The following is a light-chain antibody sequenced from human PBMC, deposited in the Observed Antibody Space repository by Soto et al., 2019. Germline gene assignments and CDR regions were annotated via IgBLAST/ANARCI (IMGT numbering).Light chain of an antibody. Sequence: EIVMTQSPATLSVSPGERATLSCRASQRVSRNLAWYQQKPGQAPGLLIYDASTRATGIPDRFSGSGSETEFTITIGSLQSEDYAIYYCQQYNNWPPWTFGQGTKVEIK. CDR3: QQYNNWPPWT. V-gene: IGKV3-15*01. CDR2: DAS. CDR1: QRVSRN. J-gene: IGKJ1*01.